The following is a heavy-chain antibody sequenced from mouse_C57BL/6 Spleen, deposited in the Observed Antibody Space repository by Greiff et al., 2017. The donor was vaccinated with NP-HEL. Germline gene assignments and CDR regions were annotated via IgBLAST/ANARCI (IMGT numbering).Heavy chain of an antibody. V-gene: IGHV1-81*01. CDR1: GYTFTSYG. CDR2: IYPRSGNT. Sequence: QVQLQQSGAELARPGASVKLSCKASGYTFTSYGISWVKQRTGQGLEWIGEIYPRSGNTYYNEKFKGKATLTADKSSSTAYMELRSLTSEDSAVYFGARWYDYEAWFAYWGQGTLVTVSA. J-gene: IGHJ3*01. D-gene: IGHD2-4*01. CDR3: ARWYDYEAWFAY.